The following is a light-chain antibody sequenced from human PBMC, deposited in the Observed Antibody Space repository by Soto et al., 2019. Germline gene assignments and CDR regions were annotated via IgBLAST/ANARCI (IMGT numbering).Light chain of an antibody. V-gene: IGLV1-40*01. J-gene: IGLJ2*01. CDR2: GNS. Sequence: QSALAQPPSVSGAPGQRVTISCTGSSSNIGAGYDVHWYQQLPGTAPKLLIYGNSNRPSGVPDRFSGSKSGTSASLAITGLHAEDEADYYCQSYDSSLSGAMVFGGGTKLTVL. CDR3: QSYDSSLSGAMV. CDR1: SSNIGAGYD.